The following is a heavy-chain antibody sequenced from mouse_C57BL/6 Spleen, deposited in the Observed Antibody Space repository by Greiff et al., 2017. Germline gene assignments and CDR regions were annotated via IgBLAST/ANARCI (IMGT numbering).Heavy chain of an antibody. Sequence: QVQLQQSGAELVRPGASVKLSCKASGYTFTDYYINWVKQRPGQGLEWIARIYPGSGNTYYNEKFKGKATLTAEKSSSTAYMQLSSLTSEDSAVYCGARWATGTDAMDYWGQGTSVTVSS. CDR3: ARWATGTDAMDY. V-gene: IGHV1-76*01. D-gene: IGHD4-1*02. CDR2: IYPGSGNT. J-gene: IGHJ4*01. CDR1: GYTFTDYY.